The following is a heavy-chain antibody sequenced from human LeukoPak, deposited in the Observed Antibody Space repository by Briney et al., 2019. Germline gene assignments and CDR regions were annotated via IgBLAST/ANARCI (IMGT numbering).Heavy chain of an antibody. J-gene: IGHJ6*02. CDR1: GFTFSSYG. CDR2: IWYDGSNK. Sequence: PGGSLRLPCAASGFTFSSYGMHWVRQAPGKGLEWVAVIWYDGSNKYYVDSVKGRFTISRDNSKNTMYLQMNSLRAEDTAVYYCARDEWELLAMSHYGMDVWGQGTTVTVSS. D-gene: IGHD1-26*01. V-gene: IGHV3-33*01. CDR3: ARDEWELLAMSHYGMDV.